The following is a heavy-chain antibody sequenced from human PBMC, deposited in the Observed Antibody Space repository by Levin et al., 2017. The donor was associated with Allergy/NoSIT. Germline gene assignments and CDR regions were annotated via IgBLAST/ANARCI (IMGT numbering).Heavy chain of an antibody. D-gene: IGHD3-9*01. CDR3: ARDYRYFDFPTPATYYYGMDV. V-gene: IGHV1-69*01. CDR2: IIPIFGTA. J-gene: IGHJ6*02. Sequence: KISCKASGGTFSSYAISWVRQAPGQGLEWMGGIIPIFGTANYAQKFQGRVTITADESTSTAYMELSSLRSEDTAVYYCARDYRYFDFPTPATYYYGMDVWGQGTTVTVSS. CDR1: GGTFSSYA.